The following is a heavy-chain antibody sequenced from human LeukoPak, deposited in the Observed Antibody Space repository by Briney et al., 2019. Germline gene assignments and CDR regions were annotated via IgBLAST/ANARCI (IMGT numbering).Heavy chain of an antibody. Sequence: GGSLRLSCAASGFTFDDYAMHWVRQAPGKGLEWVSLISWDGGSTYYADSVKGRFTISRDNSKNSLYLQMNSLRAEDTALYYCAKDTGYSSSWYAPTLDPWGQGTLVTVSS. CDR3: AKDTGYSSSWYAPTLDP. CDR1: GFTFDDYA. V-gene: IGHV3-43D*03. D-gene: IGHD6-13*01. CDR2: ISWDGGST. J-gene: IGHJ5*02.